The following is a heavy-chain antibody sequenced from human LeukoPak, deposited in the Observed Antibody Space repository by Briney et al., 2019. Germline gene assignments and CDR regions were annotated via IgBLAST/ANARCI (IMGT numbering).Heavy chain of an antibody. CDR2: ISYDGSNK. V-gene: IGHV3-30-3*01. J-gene: IGHJ3*02. D-gene: IGHD4-17*01. CDR1: GFTFSSYA. CDR3: ARDLLRRTGAFDI. Sequence: GGSLRLSCAASGFTFSSYAMHWVRQAPGKGLEWVAVISYDGSNKYYADSVKGRFTISRDNSKNALYLQMNSLRAEDTAVYYCARDLLRRTGAFDIWGQGTMVTVSS.